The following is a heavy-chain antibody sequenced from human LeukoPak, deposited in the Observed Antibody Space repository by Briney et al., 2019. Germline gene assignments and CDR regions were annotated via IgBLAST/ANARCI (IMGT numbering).Heavy chain of an antibody. Sequence: SETLSLTCTVSGDSISSSSYYWGWIRQPPGKGLESIGSLYYSGSTYYNPSLKSRYTISGDTSKNQFSLKLSSVTAADTAVYYCARDGIKYSSGWYYSPFDYWGQGTLVTVSS. J-gene: IGHJ4*02. V-gene: IGHV4-39*07. D-gene: IGHD6-19*01. CDR2: LYYSGST. CDR1: GDSISSSSYY. CDR3: ARDGIKYSSGWYYSPFDY.